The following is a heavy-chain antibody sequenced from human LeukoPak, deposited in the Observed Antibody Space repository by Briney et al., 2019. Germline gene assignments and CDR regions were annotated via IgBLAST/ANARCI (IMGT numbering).Heavy chain of an antibody. Sequence: ASVKVSCKVSGYTLTELSMHWVRQAPGKGLEWMGGFDPEDGETIYAQKFQGRVTMTEDTSTDTAYMELSSLRSEDTAVYYCATPSYYYDSSGYSGLSWFDPWGQGTLVTVSS. D-gene: IGHD3-22*01. V-gene: IGHV1-24*01. J-gene: IGHJ5*02. CDR1: GYTLTELS. CDR3: ATPSYYYDSSGYSGLSWFDP. CDR2: FDPEDGET.